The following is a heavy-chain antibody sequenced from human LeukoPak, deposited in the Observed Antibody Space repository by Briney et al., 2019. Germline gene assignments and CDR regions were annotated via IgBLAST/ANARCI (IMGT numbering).Heavy chain of an antibody. CDR3: ARKGWLHPPRYYFDY. D-gene: IGHD5-24*01. CDR1: GGSFSGYY. CDR2: INHSGST. Sequence: SETLSLTCAVYGGSFSGYYWSWIRQPPGKGLEWIGEINHSGSTNYNPSLKSRVTISVDTSKNQFSLKLSSVTAADTAVYYCARKGWLHPPRYYFDYWGQGTLVTVSS. V-gene: IGHV4-34*01. J-gene: IGHJ4*02.